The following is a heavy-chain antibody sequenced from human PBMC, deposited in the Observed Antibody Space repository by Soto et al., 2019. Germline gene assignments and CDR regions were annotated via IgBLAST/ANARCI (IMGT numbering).Heavy chain of an antibody. J-gene: IGHJ5*02. CDR2: IIPIPGIA. V-gene: IGHV1-69*02. CDR1: GGTFSSYT. Sequence: VQLVQSGAEVKKPGSSVKVSCKASGGTFSSYTISWVRQAPGQGLEWMGRIIPIPGIANYAQKFQGRVTITADKSTSTAYMELSSLRSEDTAVYYCARVAAPKYWFDPWAQGTLVTVSS. CDR3: ARVAAPKYWFDP.